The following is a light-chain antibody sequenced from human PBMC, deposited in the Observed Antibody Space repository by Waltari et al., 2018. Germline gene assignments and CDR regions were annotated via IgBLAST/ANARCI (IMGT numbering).Light chain of an antibody. V-gene: IGKV1-9*01. CDR1: QDSRND. J-gene: IGKJ5*01. Sequence: QLTQSPSSLSASVGDRVTITCRASQDSRNDLVWYLQKPGKAPKLLIYAASTLHSGVPSRFSGSGSGTDVTLTISNLQPEDFATYYCQQVKHYPITFGQGTRLEI. CDR3: QQVKHYPIT. CDR2: AAS.